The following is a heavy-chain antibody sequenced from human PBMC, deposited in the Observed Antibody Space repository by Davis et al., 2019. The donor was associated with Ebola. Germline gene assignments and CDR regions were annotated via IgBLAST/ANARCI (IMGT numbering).Heavy chain of an antibody. CDR2: ISAYNGNT. CDR3: AKDAAIVYRGFDVFDY. Sequence: AASVKVSCKASGYTFTSYGISWVRQAPGQGLEWMGWISAYNGNTHYAQKFQGRVTMTTDTSTNTAYMELRSLRSDDTAVYYCAKDAAIVYRGFDVFDYRGQGTLVTVSS. D-gene: IGHD5-12*01. CDR1: GYTFTSYG. V-gene: IGHV1-18*04. J-gene: IGHJ4*02.